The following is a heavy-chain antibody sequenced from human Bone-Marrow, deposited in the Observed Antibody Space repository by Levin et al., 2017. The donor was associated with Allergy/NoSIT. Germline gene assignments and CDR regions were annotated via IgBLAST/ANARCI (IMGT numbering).Heavy chain of an antibody. D-gene: IGHD6-13*01. CDR1: GFPFSTYG. CDR3: ARAAGAAGRGGMDV. Sequence: ETLSLTCATSGFPFSTYGMAWVRQAPGEGLEWLASISTRSTYIHYADSVKGRFTISRDNANNSLSLQMNRLRREDTAVYYCARAAGAAGRGGMDVWGQGTTVTGSS. J-gene: IGHJ6*02. CDR2: ISTRSTYI. V-gene: IGHV3-21*01.